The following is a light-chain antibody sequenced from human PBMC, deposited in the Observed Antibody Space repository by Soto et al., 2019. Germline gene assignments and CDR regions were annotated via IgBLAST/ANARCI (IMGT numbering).Light chain of an antibody. CDR1: QSVSSY. V-gene: IGKV3-11*01. Sequence: EIVLTQSPATLPLSPGERATLSCRASQSVSSYLAWYQQKPGQAPRLLIYDASNRATGIPDRFSGSGSGTDFTLTISRLEPEDFAVYYCQQCGSSSTFGQGTRLEIK. J-gene: IGKJ5*01. CDR2: DAS. CDR3: QQCGSSST.